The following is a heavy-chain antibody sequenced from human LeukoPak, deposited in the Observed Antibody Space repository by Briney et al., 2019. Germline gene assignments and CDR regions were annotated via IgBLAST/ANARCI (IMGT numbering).Heavy chain of an antibody. V-gene: IGHV3-21*01. CDR3: ARDDSGGLTDF. CDR2: ISSGGGNI. CDR1: GFTFGTYS. J-gene: IGHJ4*02. Sequence: KPGGSLRLSCAGSGFTFGTYSMNWVRQAPGKGLEWVSSISSGGGNIHYADLLKGRFTISRDNAKNSLYLQMNSLRAEDTAVYYCARDDSGGLTDFWGRGTLVTVSS. D-gene: IGHD6-19*01.